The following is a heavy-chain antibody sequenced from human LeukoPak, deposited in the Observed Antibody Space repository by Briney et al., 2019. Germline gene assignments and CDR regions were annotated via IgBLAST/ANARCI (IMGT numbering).Heavy chain of an antibody. D-gene: IGHD6-19*01. V-gene: IGHV3-21*01. CDR1: GFTFSRYS. CDR2: ISSSSSYI. Sequence: GGPLRLSCAASGFTFSRYSMNWVRQAPGKGLEWVSSISSSSSYIYYADSVKGRFTISRDNAKNSLYLQMNSLRAEDTAVYYCARDPGIAVAGLHYFDYWGQGTLVTVSS. CDR3: ARDPGIAVAGLHYFDY. J-gene: IGHJ4*02.